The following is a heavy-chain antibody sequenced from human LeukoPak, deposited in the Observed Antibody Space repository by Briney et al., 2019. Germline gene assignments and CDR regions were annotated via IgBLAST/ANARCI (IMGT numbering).Heavy chain of an antibody. Sequence: PSETLTLTCTVSGGSIDTYYWNWIRQPPGKGLEWIGYVFHTGSTNYNPSLKSRVTISVDKSKNQFSLKLSSVTAADTAVYYCASVGTSGPDSRIDYWGQGTQVTVSS. J-gene: IGHJ4*02. V-gene: IGHV4-59*12. CDR1: GGSIDTYY. D-gene: IGHD1-14*01. CDR3: ASVGTSGPDSRIDY. CDR2: VFHTGST.